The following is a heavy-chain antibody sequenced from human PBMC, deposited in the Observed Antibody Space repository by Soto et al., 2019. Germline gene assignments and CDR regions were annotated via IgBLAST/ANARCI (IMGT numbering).Heavy chain of an antibody. D-gene: IGHD6-13*01. CDR2: ISSSGSTI. CDR3: ARDFRYSSSWYGPIYYYYGMDV. CDR1: GFTFSDYY. J-gene: IGHJ6*02. Sequence: GGSLRLSCAASGFTFSDYYMSWIRQAPGKGLEWVSYISSSGSTIYYADSVKGRFTISRDNAKNSLYLQMNSLRAEDTAVYYCARDFRYSSSWYGPIYYYYGMDVWGQGTTVTVSS. V-gene: IGHV3-11*01.